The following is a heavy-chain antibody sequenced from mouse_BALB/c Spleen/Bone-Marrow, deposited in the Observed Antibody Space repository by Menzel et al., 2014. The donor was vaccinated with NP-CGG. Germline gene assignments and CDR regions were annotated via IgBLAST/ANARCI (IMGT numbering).Heavy chain of an antibody. CDR3: ARPGYYGYQDV. CDR1: GFDFSRYW. CDR2: INPDSSTI. D-gene: IGHD1-2*01. J-gene: IGHJ1*01. V-gene: IGHV4-1*02. Sequence: DVQLQESGGGLVQPGGSLKLSCAASGFDFSRYWMTWVRQAPGKGLEWIGEINPDSSTINYTPSLKDEFIISRDNAKNTLYLQMSKVRSEDTALYYCARPGYYGYQDVWGAGTTVTVSS.